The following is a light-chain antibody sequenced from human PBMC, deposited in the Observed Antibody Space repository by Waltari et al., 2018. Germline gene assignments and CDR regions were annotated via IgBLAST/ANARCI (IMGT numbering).Light chain of an antibody. CDR3: QQYLSFSGLT. J-gene: IGKJ4*01. CDR1: QSIIRW. CDR2: DAS. V-gene: IGKV1-5*01. Sequence: DSQMTQSPPTLSESVGDRGTITCRASQSIIRWLAWYQQKPGTAPKLLIYDASTLETGVPSRFSGSGSETEFTLTINNLQTDDFGTYYCQQYLSFSGLTFGGGTKV.